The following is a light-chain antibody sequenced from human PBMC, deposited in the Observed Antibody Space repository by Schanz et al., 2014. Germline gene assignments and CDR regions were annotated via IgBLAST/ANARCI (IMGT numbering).Light chain of an antibody. Sequence: EIVLTQSPATLSLSPGDRATLSCRASQSVGTSLAWYQRKPGQAPRLLIYDASNRATGIPARFSGGGSGTDFTLTISRLEPEDFAVYYCHQYGGSSWTFGQGTKVEIK. CDR1: QSVGTS. CDR2: DAS. CDR3: HQYGGSSWT. V-gene: IGKV3-11*01. J-gene: IGKJ1*01.